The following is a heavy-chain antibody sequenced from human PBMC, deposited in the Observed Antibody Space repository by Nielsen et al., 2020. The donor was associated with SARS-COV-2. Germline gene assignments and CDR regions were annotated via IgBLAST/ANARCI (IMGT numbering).Heavy chain of an antibody. D-gene: IGHD1-26*01. Sequence: GESLKISCAGSGFTFSSYAMSWVRQAPAKGLEWVSGIRGSGDKTYYADSVKGRFTISRDNSKDTLDLQMNSLRVEDTAVYFCARFGRIVDVGGGTTFPDVFDVWGQGTAVTVSS. CDR3: ARFGRIVDVGGGTTFPDVFDV. J-gene: IGHJ3*01. CDR2: IRGSGDKT. CDR1: GFTFSSYA. V-gene: IGHV3-23*01.